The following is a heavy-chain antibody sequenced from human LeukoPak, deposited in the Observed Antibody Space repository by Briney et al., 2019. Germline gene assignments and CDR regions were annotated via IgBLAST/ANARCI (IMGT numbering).Heavy chain of an antibody. CDR1: GYTFTGYY. D-gene: IGHD4-17*01. CDR3: ARDGLYGDYPIFDY. J-gene: IGHJ4*02. CDR2: INPNSGGT. V-gene: IGHV1-2*02. Sequence: ASVKVSCKASGYTFTGYYMHWVRQAPGQGVEWMGWINPNSGGTKYAQKFQGRVTMTRDTSISTAYMELSSLRSDDTAVYYCARDGLYGDYPIFDYWGQGTLVTVSS.